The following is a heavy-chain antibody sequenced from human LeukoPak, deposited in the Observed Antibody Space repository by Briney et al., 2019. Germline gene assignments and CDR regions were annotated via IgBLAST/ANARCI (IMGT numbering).Heavy chain of an antibody. Sequence: PGGSLRLSCEASGFTFSSYAMSGVRQAPGKGLEWVSAISGSGGSTYYADSVKGRFTISRDNSKNTLYLQMNSLRAEDTAVYYCAKDGEQWLVTRLDYWGQGTLVTVSS. CDR1: GFTFSSYA. V-gene: IGHV3-23*01. D-gene: IGHD6-19*01. CDR2: ISGSGGST. CDR3: AKDGEQWLVTRLDY. J-gene: IGHJ4*02.